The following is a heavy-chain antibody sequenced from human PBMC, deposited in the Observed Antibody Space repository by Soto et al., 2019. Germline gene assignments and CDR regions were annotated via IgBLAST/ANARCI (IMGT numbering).Heavy chain of an antibody. CDR3: ARSPYTTGYHYGMDV. J-gene: IGHJ6*02. V-gene: IGHV1-18*04. CDR1: GYTFTSYG. D-gene: IGHD3-9*01. Sequence: ASVKVSCKASGYTFTSYGISWLRQAPGQGLEWMGWISAYNGNTNYAQKLQGRVTMTTDTSTSTAYMELRSLRAEDTAVDYCARSPYTTGYHYGMDVWGQGTTVTVSS. CDR2: ISAYNGNT.